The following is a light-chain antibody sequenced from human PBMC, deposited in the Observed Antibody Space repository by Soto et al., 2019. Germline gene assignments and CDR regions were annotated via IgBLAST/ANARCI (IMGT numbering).Light chain of an antibody. V-gene: IGKV3-20*01. CDR1: QSVSNNY. CDR2: GAS. J-gene: IGKJ1*01. CDR3: QQYGSSPRT. Sequence: IVLTQSPGTLSLTPGERATLSCRASQSVSNNYLAWYQQKPGQAPRLLIYGASNRATGIPDRSSGSGSGTDFTLTISRLEPEDFAVYYCQQYGSSPRTFGQGTKVDIK.